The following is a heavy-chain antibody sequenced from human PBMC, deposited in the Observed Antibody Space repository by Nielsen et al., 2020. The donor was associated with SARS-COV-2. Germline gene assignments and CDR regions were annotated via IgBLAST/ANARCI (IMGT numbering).Heavy chain of an antibody. Sequence: GGSLRLSCAASGFTFRRYSMNWVRQAPGKGLEWVAIIYYDGSKKYYADSVNGRFTISRDNSKNTLYLQMNSLRGEDTAVYYCARESGVGELLGVSFDYWGQGTLVTVSS. CDR2: IYYDGSKK. J-gene: IGHJ4*02. D-gene: IGHD3-10*01. V-gene: IGHV3-33*08. CDR1: GFTFRRYS. CDR3: ARESGVGELLGVSFDY.